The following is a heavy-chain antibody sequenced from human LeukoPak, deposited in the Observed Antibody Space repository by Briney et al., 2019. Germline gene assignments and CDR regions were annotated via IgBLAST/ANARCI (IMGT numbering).Heavy chain of an antibody. CDR3: ARLRPTVTIDY. CDR2: INHSGST. V-gene: IGHV4-39*07. Sequence: SETLSLTCTVSGGSISSSSYYWGWIRQPPGKGLEWIGEINHSGSTNYNPSLKSRVTISVDTSKNQFSLKLSSVTAADTAVYYCARLRPTVTIDYWGQGTLVTVSS. CDR1: GGSISSSSYY. J-gene: IGHJ4*02. D-gene: IGHD4-17*01.